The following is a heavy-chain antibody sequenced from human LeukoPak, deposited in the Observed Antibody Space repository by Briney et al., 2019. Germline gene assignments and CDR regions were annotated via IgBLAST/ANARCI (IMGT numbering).Heavy chain of an antibody. CDR1: GFTFSSYW. CDR2: INSDGSTT. V-gene: IGHV3-74*01. J-gene: IGHJ5*02. D-gene: IGHD2-15*01. CDR3: TRRVAATRWFDP. Sequence: GGSLRLSCAASGFTFSSYWMHWVRQAPGKGLVWVSRINSDGSTTNYADSVKGRFTISRDNDENTMYLQMNSLRVEDTAVYYCTRRVAATRWFDPWGQGTLVTVSS.